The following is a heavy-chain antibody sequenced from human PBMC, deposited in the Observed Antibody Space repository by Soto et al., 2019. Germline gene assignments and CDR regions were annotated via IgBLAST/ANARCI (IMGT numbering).Heavy chain of an antibody. J-gene: IGHJ4*02. Sequence: SETLSLTCTVSGGSISSSSYYWGWIRQPPGKGLEWIGSIYYSGSTYYNPSLKSRVTISVDTSKNQFSLKLSSVTAADTAVYYCASSRFLEWLGDYWGQGTLVTVSS. CDR3: ASSRFLEWLGDY. D-gene: IGHD3-3*01. CDR1: GGSISSSSYY. V-gene: IGHV4-39*07. CDR2: IYYSGST.